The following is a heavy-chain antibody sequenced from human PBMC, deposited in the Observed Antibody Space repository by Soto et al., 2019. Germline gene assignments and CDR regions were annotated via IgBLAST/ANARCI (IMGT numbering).Heavy chain of an antibody. CDR2: TSYDGKNK. D-gene: IGHD1-26*01. V-gene: IGHV3-30*18. J-gene: IGHJ4*02. CDR1: GFTFSRYG. Sequence: PGGSLRLSCAASGFTFSRYGMHWVRQTPGKGLEWVAVTSYDGKNKYHADSVKGRFTISRDNSKNMVYLQMDSLRAEDTAVYYCAKDIGVVGSNYYFDYWGQGTLVTVSS. CDR3: AKDIGVVGSNYYFDY.